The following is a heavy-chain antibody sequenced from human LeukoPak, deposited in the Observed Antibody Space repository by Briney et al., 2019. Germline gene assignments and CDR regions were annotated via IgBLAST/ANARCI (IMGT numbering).Heavy chain of an antibody. CDR1: GFTFSSYG. CDR3: AKGITIFGVAQTGTDV. J-gene: IGHJ6*04. D-gene: IGHD3-3*01. V-gene: IGHV3-30*02. Sequence: GGSLRLSCAASGFTFSSYGMHWVRQAPGKGLEWVASLLYDGTNKYYADSVKGRFTISRDNSKNTLYLQMNSLRAEDTAVHYCAKGITIFGVAQTGTDVWGKGTTVTVSS. CDR2: LLYDGTNK.